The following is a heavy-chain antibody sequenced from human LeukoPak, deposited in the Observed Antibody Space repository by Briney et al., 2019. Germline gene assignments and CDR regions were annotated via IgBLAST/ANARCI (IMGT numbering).Heavy chain of an antibody. D-gene: IGHD3-16*01. CDR1: GFIFGSYA. J-gene: IGHJ1*01. Sequence: GGSLRLSCAASGFIFGSYAMSWVRQAPGKGLEWVSAISGSGTSTCYADSVKGRFTISRDNSKNTLYLQMNSLRAEDTAIYYCAKGRGGYAIAEYFHHWGQGTLVTVSS. CDR2: ISGSGTST. V-gene: IGHV3-23*01. CDR3: AKGRGGYAIAEYFHH.